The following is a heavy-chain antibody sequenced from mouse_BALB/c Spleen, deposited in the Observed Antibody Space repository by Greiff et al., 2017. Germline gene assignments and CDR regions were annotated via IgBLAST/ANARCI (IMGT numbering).Heavy chain of an antibody. Sequence: QVQLQQSGAELARPGASVKLSCKASGYTFTSYWMQWVKQRPGQGLEWIGAIYPGDGDTRYTQKFKGKATLTADKSSSTAYMQLSSLASEDSAVYYCARGGYYGSRSSFDYWGQGTTLTVSS. CDR1: GYTFTSYW. CDR3: ARGGYYGSRSSFDY. D-gene: IGHD1-1*01. CDR2: IYPGDGDT. V-gene: IGHV1-87*01. J-gene: IGHJ2*01.